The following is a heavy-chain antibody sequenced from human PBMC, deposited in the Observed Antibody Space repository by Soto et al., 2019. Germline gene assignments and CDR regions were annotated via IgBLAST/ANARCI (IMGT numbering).Heavy chain of an antibody. J-gene: IGHJ6*02. CDR3: ARYRQLWSFDYYWMDA. CDR2: ISYDGSNK. CDR1: GFTFSSYA. V-gene: IGHV3-30-3*01. D-gene: IGHD5-18*01. Sequence: GGSLRLSCAASGFTFSSYAMHWVRQAPGKGLEWVAVISYDGSNKYYADSVKGRFTISRDNSKNTLYLQMNSLRAEDTAVYYYARYRQLWSFDYYWMDACGPGITVTVSS.